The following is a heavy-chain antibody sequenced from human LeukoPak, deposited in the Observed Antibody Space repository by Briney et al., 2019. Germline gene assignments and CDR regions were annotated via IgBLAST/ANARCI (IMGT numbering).Heavy chain of an antibody. Sequence: GASLRLSCAPSGFTFGNYAIRGVRQAPGKGLEWVGFIRSQTYGGKTEYAASVKDRFTISRGDSISIAYLQMNSLKSEDTAVYDCTRAEAHLDYWGQGTLVTVSS. CDR3: TRAEAHLDY. CDR2: IRSQTYGGKT. CDR1: GFTFGNYA. V-gene: IGHV3-49*04. J-gene: IGHJ4*02.